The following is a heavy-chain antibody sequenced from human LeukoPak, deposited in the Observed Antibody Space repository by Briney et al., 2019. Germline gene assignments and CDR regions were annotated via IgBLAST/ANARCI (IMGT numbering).Heavy chain of an antibody. V-gene: IGHV3-53*01. CDR2: IYSGGLT. CDR3: ARDEVTSGGGLES. CDR1: GFAVNTKF. J-gene: IGHJ4*02. Sequence: GGSLRLSRAASGFAVNTKFMHWVRQAPGKGLEWISVIYSGGLTYYADSVEGRFTITRDNSKNTLYLLMNSLRDEDTAVYYCARDEVTSGGGLESWGQGTLVIVSS. D-gene: IGHD3-16*01.